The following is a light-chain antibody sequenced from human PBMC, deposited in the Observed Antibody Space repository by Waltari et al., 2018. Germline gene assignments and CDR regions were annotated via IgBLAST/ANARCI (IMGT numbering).Light chain of an antibody. Sequence: IQVIQSPSTLSASFGDTVTISCRVSHRINIWLAWYQQKPGKAPKLLIKKASTLEDGVPSRFSGSGSGTEFTLTIKSLQPDDFGTYFCQQFDTDVTFGQGTKVEI. CDR2: KAS. CDR3: QQFDTDVT. V-gene: IGKV1-5*01. CDR1: HRINIW. J-gene: IGKJ2*01.